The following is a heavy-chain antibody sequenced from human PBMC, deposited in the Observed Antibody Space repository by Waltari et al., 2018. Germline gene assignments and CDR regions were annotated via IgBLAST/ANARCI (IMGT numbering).Heavy chain of an antibody. V-gene: IGHV3-23*01. Sequence: EVQLLGSGGGLVQPGGSLRLSCTPSGFPFTSYGMTWGRQAPGKGLEWVSAIGDSGVSTYYADSVKGRFTISRDNSKNTLYLQMNNLKAEDTAEYYCAKMNSKYSSSSGEYGMDIWGQGTTVTVSS. D-gene: IGHD6-6*01. CDR1: GFPFTSYG. CDR2: IGDSGVST. CDR3: AKMNSKYSSSSGEYGMDI. J-gene: IGHJ6*02.